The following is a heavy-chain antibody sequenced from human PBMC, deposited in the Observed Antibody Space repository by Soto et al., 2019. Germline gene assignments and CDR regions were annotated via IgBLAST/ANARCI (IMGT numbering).Heavy chain of an antibody. V-gene: IGHV1-18*01. CDR2: ISAYNGNT. D-gene: IGHD3-3*01. Sequence: ASVNVSCKASGYTFTSYGISWVRQAPGQGLEWMGWISAYNGNTNYAQKLQGRVTMTTDTSTSTAYMELRCLRSDDTAVYYCARDSITIFGVVTPSYYGMDVWGQGTTVTVSS. CDR3: ARDSITIFGVVTPSYYGMDV. CDR1: GYTFTSYG. J-gene: IGHJ6*02.